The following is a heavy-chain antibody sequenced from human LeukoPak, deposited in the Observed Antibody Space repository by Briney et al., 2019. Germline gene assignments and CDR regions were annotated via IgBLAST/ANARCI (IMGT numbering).Heavy chain of an antibody. CDR2: IKQDGSEK. D-gene: IGHD1-7*01. CDR1: GFTFSSYW. CDR3: ARWDIRGTAHQLDY. V-gene: IGHV3-7*01. J-gene: IGHJ4*02. Sequence: GGSLRLSCAASGFTFSSYWMSWVRQAPGKGLEWVANIKQDGSEKYYVDSVKGRFTISRDNAKNSMYLQMNSLRAEDTAVYYCARWDIRGTAHQLDYWGQGTLVTVSS.